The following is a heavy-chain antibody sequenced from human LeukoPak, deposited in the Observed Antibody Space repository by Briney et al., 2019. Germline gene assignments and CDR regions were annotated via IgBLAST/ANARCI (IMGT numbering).Heavy chain of an antibody. CDR3: ARGHLVADVTTGAFDI. CDR2: ISKSGSTI. Sequence: PSETLSLTCAVSGVSISSTFWWSWVRQAPGKGLEWVSYISKSGSTIYFANSLKGRFSISRDNSKTSLYLQMNSLRVEDTAVYYCARGHLVADVTTGAFDIWGQGTMVTVSS. D-gene: IGHD2-15*01. J-gene: IGHJ3*02. V-gene: IGHV3-48*04. CDR1: GVSISSTFW.